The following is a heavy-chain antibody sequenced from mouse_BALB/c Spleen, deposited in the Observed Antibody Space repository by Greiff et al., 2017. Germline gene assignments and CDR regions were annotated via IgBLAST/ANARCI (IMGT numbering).Heavy chain of an antibody. CDR2: ISSGSSTI. CDR3: AREGLGY. V-gene: IGHV5-17*02. J-gene: IGHJ2*01. Sequence: DVMLVESGGGLVQPGGSRKLSCAASGFTFSSFGMHWVRQAPEKGLEWVAYISSGSSTIYYADTVKGRFTISRDNPKNTLFLQMTSLRSEDTAMYYCAREGLGYWGQGTTLTVSS. D-gene: IGHD2-2*01. CDR1: GFTFSSFG.